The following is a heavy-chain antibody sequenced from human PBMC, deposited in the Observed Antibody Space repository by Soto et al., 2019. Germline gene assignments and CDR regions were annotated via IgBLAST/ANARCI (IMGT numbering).Heavy chain of an antibody. CDR3: ARHGFYGDYSSNYSDP. V-gene: IGHV5-51*01. CDR2: IYPSDSTT. Sequence: GESLKISCKGSGYSFTNYWIAWVRQMPGKGLEYMGIIYPSDSTTRYSPSFQGQVTISADKSISTAYLQWNSLKASDTAMYYCARHGFYGDYSSNYSDPRGQGTLVTVSS. J-gene: IGHJ5*02. D-gene: IGHD4-17*01. CDR1: GYSFTNYW.